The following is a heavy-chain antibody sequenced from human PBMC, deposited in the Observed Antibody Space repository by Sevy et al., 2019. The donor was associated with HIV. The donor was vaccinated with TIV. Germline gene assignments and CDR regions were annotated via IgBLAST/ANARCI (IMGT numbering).Heavy chain of an antibody. CDR1: GFTFSNYW. J-gene: IGHJ4*02. Sequence: VGSLRLSCAASGFTFSNYWMTWVRQAPGKGLEWVANIKPDGSQKYYVDSLKGRFTISRDNAKNSLYLQMGSLTDEDTAVYYCARDRRVEYGGSDYWGQGALVTVSS. D-gene: IGHD3-10*01. CDR3: ARDRRVEYGGSDY. V-gene: IGHV3-7*03. CDR2: IKPDGSQK.